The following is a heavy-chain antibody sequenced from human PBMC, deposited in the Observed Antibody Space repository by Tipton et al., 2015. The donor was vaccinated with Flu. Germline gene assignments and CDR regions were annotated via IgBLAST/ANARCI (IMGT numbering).Heavy chain of an antibody. V-gene: IGHV3-9*01. J-gene: IGHJ3*02. D-gene: IGHD3-22*01. CDR1: GFTFDDYA. Sequence: SLRLSCAASGFTFDDYAMHWVRQAPGKGLEWVSGISWNSGSIGYADSVKGRFTISRDNAKNSLYLQMNSLRAEDTALYYCAKDIGYYDSSGSDAFDIWGQGTMVTVSS. CDR2: ISWNSGSI. CDR3: AKDIGYYDSSGSDAFDI.